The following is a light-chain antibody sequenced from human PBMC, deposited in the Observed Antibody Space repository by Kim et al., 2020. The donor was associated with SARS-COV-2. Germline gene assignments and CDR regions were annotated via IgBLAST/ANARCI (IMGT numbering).Light chain of an antibody. J-gene: IGLJ3*02. CDR3: YSYAGSYTWV. CDR2: DVS. V-gene: IGLV2-11*01. CDR1: SSDVGSYNY. Sequence: QSALTQPRSVSGSPGQSVTISCTGTSSDVGSYNYVSWYQQHPGKAPKLMIYDVSQRPSGVPDRFSGSKSGNTASLTISGLQAEDEADYYCYSYAGSYTWVFGGGTKLTVL.